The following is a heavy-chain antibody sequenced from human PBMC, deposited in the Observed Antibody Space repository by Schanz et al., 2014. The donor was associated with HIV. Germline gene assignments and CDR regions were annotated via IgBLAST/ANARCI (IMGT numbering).Heavy chain of an antibody. Sequence: QVQLQESGPGLVKPSETLSLTCSVSGASISRYYWSWIRQPPGKGLQWIGYIFYNGDSNYNPSLKSRVTMSVDPSKNQFSLKLTSVTAADTAVYFCARAGQWFGHLDWGQGTLVTVSS. D-gene: IGHD3-10*01. CDR3: ARAGQWFGHLD. CDR1: GASISRYY. J-gene: IGHJ4*02. CDR2: IFYNGDS. V-gene: IGHV4-59*01.